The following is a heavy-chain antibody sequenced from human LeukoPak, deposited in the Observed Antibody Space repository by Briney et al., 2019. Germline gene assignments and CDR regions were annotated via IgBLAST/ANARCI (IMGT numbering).Heavy chain of an antibody. D-gene: IGHD3-10*01. J-gene: IGHJ4*02. CDR2: IYYSGST. Sequence: SETLSLTCAVSGGSINSVNYYWTWIRQPPGKGLEWIGYIYYSGSTYCNPSLNSRVTISVDTSKNQFSLKLSSVTATDTAVYYCARAGKYFGSGTWAGLVDFWGLGTLVTVPS. V-gene: IGHV4-30-4*08. CDR3: ARAGKYFGSGTWAGLVDF. CDR1: GGSINSVNYY.